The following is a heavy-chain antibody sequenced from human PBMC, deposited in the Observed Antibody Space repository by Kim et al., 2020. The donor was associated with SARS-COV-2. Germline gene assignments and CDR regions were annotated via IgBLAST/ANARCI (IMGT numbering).Heavy chain of an antibody. CDR3: TTDDGY. J-gene: IGHJ4*02. CDR2: TDGVTT. V-gene: IGHV3-15*01. Sequence: TDGVTTDYAAPVKGRFTISRDDSKNTLYLQMNSLKTEDTAVYYCTTDDGYWGQGTLVTVSS.